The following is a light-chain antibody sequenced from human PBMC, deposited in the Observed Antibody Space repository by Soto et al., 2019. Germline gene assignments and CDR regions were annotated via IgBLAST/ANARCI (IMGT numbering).Light chain of an antibody. V-gene: IGKV3D-15*01. CDR2: VAS. CDR3: QQYNNWPRT. J-gene: IGKJ1*01. Sequence: EVVLTQSPGTLSLSPWERATLSCRASQSVSSAYLAWYQQKPGQAPRLLIYVASTRATGVPARFSGSGSGTEFTLTISSLQSEDFAVYYCQQYNNWPRTFGQGTKVDIK. CDR1: QSVSSAY.